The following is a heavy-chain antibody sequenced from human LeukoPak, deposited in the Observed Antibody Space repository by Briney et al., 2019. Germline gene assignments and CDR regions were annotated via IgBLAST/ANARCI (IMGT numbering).Heavy chain of an antibody. CDR3: AKDLDYYGSGSYYT. J-gene: IGHJ5*02. CDR2: ISGSGGST. V-gene: IGHV3-23*01. CDR1: GFYFSSYA. Sequence: GGSLRLSCAASGFYFSSYAMSWVRQAPGKGLEWVSAISGSGGSTYYADSVKGRFTISRDNSKNTLYLQMNSLRAEDTAVYYCAKDLDYYGSGSYYTWGQGTLVTVSS. D-gene: IGHD3-10*01.